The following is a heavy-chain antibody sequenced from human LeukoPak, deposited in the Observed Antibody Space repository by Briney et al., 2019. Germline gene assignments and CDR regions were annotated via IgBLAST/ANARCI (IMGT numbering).Heavy chain of an antibody. J-gene: IGHJ4*02. D-gene: IGHD1-1*01. Sequence: SETLSLTCTVSGGSITNYYWSWIRQPAGKGLEWIGHIYSSGSTNYNPSLKSRVTMSVDSSKNQFSLKLSSVTAADTAVYYCVRDTGKIDGYFDSWGQGTPVTVSS. CDR3: VRDTGKIDGYFDS. CDR2: IYSSGST. CDR1: GGSITNYY. V-gene: IGHV4-4*07.